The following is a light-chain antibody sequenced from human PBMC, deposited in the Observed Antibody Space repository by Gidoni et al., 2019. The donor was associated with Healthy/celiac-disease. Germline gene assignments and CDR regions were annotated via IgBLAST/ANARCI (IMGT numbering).Light chain of an antibody. CDR3: QQYNNWPPLT. J-gene: IGKJ4*01. Sequence: IAMTQAPATLSVSPGERATLSCRASQSVRSNLAWYQQKPGQAPRLLIYGASTRATGIPARFSGSGSGTEFTLTISSLQSEDFAVYYCQQYNNWPPLTFGGGTKVEIK. CDR2: GAS. V-gene: IGKV3-15*01. CDR1: QSVRSN.